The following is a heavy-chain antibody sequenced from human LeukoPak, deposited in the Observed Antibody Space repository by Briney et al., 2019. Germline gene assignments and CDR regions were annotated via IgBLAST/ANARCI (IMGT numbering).Heavy chain of an antibody. J-gene: IGHJ4*02. CDR3: AGSSWYGTFDY. V-gene: IGHV4-39*01. CDR1: GGSISSSSYY. D-gene: IGHD6-13*01. CDR2: IYYSGST. Sequence: SETLSLTCTVSGGSISSSSYYWGWIRQPPGMGLEWIGSIYYSGSTYYNPSLKSRVTISVDTSKNQFSLKLSSVTAADTAVYYCAGSSWYGTFDYWGQGTLVTVSS.